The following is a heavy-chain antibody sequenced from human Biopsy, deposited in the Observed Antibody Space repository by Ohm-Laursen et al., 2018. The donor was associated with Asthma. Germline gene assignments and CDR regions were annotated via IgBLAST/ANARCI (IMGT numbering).Heavy chain of an antibody. D-gene: IGHD3-10*01. Sequence: SLRLSCAASGFTLTTYAIHWVRQAPGKGLEWVAVISYDGSTKYSADFVKGRFIVSRDISKNILSLQMSSLRPEDTAVYYCARDVVWFREVGGMDVWGQGTTVTVSS. CDR1: GFTLTTYA. CDR2: ISYDGSTK. V-gene: IGHV3-30*03. CDR3: ARDVVWFREVGGMDV. J-gene: IGHJ6*02.